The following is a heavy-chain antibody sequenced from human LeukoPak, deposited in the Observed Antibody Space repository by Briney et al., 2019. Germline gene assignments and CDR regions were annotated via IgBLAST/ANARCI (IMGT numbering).Heavy chain of an antibody. CDR3: ARGGRGASGSYSGY. Sequence: PSETLSLTCTVSGGSISSYYWSWIRQPPGKGLEWIGYIHYSGSTNYNPSLKSRGTISVDTSKNQFSLKLSSVTAADTAVYYCARGGRGASGSYSGYWGQGTLVTVSS. D-gene: IGHD1-26*01. J-gene: IGHJ4*02. CDR2: IHYSGST. V-gene: IGHV4-59*12. CDR1: GGSISSYY.